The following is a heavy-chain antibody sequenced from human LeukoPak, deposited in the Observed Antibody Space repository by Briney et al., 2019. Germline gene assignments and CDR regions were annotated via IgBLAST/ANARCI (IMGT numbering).Heavy chain of an antibody. CDR3: AGRCSGGTCYYAIDY. Sequence: SETLSLTCTVSGGSISSYYWSWIRQPPGKGLEWIGYIYYSGSTNYNPSLKSRVTISVDTSKNQFSLKLSSVTAADTAVYYCAGRCSGGTCYYAIDYWGREPWSPSPQ. V-gene: IGHV4-59*08. CDR2: IYYSGST. J-gene: IGHJ4*02. D-gene: IGHD2-15*01. CDR1: GGSISSYY.